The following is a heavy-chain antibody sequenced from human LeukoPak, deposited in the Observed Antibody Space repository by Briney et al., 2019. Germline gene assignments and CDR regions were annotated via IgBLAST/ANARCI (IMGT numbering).Heavy chain of an antibody. CDR3: ARLMAVSGDSPFDP. V-gene: IGHV3-53*01. CDR1: GFTVSTNY. D-gene: IGHD6-19*01. CDR2: IYSGGDT. J-gene: IGHJ5*02. Sequence: PGGSLRFSCAASGFTVSTNYMTWVRQAPGKGLEWVSVIYSGGDTYYADSVKGRFTISRDNSKNTLYLQMNSLRAEDTAVYYCARLMAVSGDSPFDPWGQGTLVTVSS.